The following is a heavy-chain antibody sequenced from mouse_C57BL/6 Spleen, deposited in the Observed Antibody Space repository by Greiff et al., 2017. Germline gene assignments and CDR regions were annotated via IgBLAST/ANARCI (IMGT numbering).Heavy chain of an antibody. CDR2: INPNNGGT. CDR3: ARGNYYDYYYYAMDY. J-gene: IGHJ4*01. D-gene: IGHD2-4*01. Sequence: EVQLQQSGPELVKPGASVKMSCKASGYTFTDYNMHWVKQSHGKSLEWIGYINPNNGGTSYNQKFKGKATLTVNKSSSTAYMELRSLTSEDSAVYYCARGNYYDYYYYAMDYWGQGTSVTVSS. CDR1: GYTFTDYN. V-gene: IGHV1-22*01.